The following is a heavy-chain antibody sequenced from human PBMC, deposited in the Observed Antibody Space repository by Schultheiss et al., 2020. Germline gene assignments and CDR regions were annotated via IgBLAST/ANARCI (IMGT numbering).Heavy chain of an antibody. CDR3: ASVVGANNYYYYYGMDV. J-gene: IGHJ6*02. CDR2: ISYDGSNK. Sequence: GGSLRLSCAASGFTFSSYGMHWVRQAPGKGLEWVAVISYDGSNKYYADSVKGRFTISRDNSKNTLYLQMNSLRAEDTAVYYCASVVGANNYYYYYGMDVWGQGTTVTVSS. D-gene: IGHD1-26*01. V-gene: IGHV3-30*03. CDR1: GFTFSSYG.